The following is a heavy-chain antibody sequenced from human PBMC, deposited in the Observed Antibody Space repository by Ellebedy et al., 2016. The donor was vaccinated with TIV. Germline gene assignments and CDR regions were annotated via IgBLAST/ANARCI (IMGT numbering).Heavy chain of an antibody. CDR3: ATDGSYGDYLSPTHAFVI. CDR2: INQDGSEK. Sequence: GESLKISCAASGFTFSSYWMTWVRQAPGKGLEWVANINQDGSEKFYVDSVNGRFTVSRDNAKNSLYLHLNSPRAEDTAMYYCATDGSYGDYLSPTHAFVIWGQGTMVTVSS. J-gene: IGHJ3*02. CDR1: GFTFSSYW. D-gene: IGHD4-17*01. V-gene: IGHV3-7*01.